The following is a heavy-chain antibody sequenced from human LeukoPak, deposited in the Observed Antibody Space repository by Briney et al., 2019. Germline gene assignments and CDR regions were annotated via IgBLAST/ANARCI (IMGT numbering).Heavy chain of an antibody. D-gene: IGHD3-22*01. CDR2: ISAYNGNT. CDR1: GYTFTSCG. V-gene: IGHV1-18*01. Sequence: ASVKVSCKASGYTFTSCGISWVRQAPGQGLEWMGWISAYNGNTNYAQKLQGRVTMTTDTSTSTAYMELRSLRSDDTAVYYCARVWSYDSSGYYSAEYFDYWGQGTLVTVSS. J-gene: IGHJ4*02. CDR3: ARVWSYDSSGYYSAEYFDY.